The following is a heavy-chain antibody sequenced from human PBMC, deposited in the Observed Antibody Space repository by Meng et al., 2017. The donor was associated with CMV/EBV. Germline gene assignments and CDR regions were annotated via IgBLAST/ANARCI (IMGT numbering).Heavy chain of an antibody. CDR2: IYSGGST. CDR1: GFTVSSNH. J-gene: IGHJ6*02. Sequence: GESLKTSCASSGFTVSSNHMSWVRPAPGKGLEWVSVIYSGGSTYYADSVKGRLTISRDNSKNTLYLQMNSLRAEDTAVYYCARAEGEYQLQPYYYGLDVWGQGTTVTVSS. CDR3: ARAEGEYQLQPYYYGLDV. D-gene: IGHD2-2*01. V-gene: IGHV3-66*02.